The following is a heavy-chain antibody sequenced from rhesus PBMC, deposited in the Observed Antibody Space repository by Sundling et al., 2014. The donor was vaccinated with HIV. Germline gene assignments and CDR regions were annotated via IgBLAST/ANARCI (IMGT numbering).Heavy chain of an antibody. J-gene: IGHJ4*01. CDR1: GFTFSSYG. CDR3: TSEWNYYDY. Sequence: EVQLAESGGGLVQSGGSLRLSCAASGFTFSSYGMSWVRQAPGKGLEWVSSISSASVYTYYADSVKGRFTISRDNAKNSLSLQMNSLRAEDTAVYYCTSEWNYYDYWGQGSPGHRLL. CDR2: ISSASVYT. V-gene: IGHV3-136*01.